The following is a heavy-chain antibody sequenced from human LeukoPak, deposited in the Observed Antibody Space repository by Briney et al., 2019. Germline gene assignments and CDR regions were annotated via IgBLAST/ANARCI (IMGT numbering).Heavy chain of an antibody. V-gene: IGHV1-58*02. D-gene: IGHD6-13*01. CDR3: AADLSIAEWRDDAFDI. CDR2: IVVGSGNT. Sequence: ASVKVSCKASGFTFTSSAMQWVRQARGQRLEWIGWIVVGSGNTNYAQKFQERVTITMDMSTSTAYMELSSLRSEDTAVYYCAADLSIAEWRDDAFDIWGQGTMVTVSS. CDR1: GFTFTSSA. J-gene: IGHJ3*02.